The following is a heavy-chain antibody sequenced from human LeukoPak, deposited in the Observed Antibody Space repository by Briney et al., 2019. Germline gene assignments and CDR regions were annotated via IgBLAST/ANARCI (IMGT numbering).Heavy chain of an antibody. CDR1: GFTFSNYA. V-gene: IGHV3-21*01. CDR3: ARDSGLLPIVTYYFDS. CDR2: ISSSSSYM. J-gene: IGHJ4*02. D-gene: IGHD3-22*01. Sequence: GGSLRLSCAAAGFTFSNYAMHWVRQAPGKGLEWVSSISSSSSYMYYADSMRGRFTISRDSAQNSLYLQMNGLKAEDTAVYYCARDSGLLPIVTYYFDSWGQGTLVTVSS.